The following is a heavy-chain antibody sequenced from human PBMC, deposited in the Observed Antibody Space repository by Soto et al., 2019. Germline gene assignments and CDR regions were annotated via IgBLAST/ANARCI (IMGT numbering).Heavy chain of an antibody. CDR1: GFTFSIYA. J-gene: IGHJ6*02. V-gene: IGHV3-23*01. D-gene: IGHD6-6*01. Sequence: GVSLRLSCAASGFTFSIYAMSWVRQAPGKGLEWVSAISGSGGSTYYADSVKGRFTISRDNSKNTLYLQMNSLRAEDTAVYYCANGVGSDRPSGDYGIHVCGQGSTVTVS. CDR2: ISGSGGST. CDR3: ANGVGSDRPSGDYGIHV.